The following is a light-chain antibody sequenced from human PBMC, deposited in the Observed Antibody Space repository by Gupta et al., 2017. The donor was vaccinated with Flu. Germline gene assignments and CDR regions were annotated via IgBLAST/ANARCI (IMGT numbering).Light chain of an antibody. Sequence: WQQHLPGTAPRLLIYNDNQRPSGVPDRFSGSESGTSASLASGGLQSEEEADYYCAAWDDSLTALSADGSLTGLWVFGGGTKLSVL. J-gene: IGLJ3*02. CDR2: NDN. CDR3: AAWDDSLTALSADGSLTGLWV. V-gene: IGLV1-44*01.